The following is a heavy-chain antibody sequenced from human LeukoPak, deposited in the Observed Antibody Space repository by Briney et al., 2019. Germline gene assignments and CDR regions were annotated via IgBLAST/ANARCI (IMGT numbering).Heavy chain of an antibody. CDR2: IYPGDSDT. V-gene: IGHV5-51*01. CDR3: ARGPDGITQYFQH. J-gene: IGHJ1*01. Sequence: GESLKISCKGSGYSFTSYWIGWVRRMPGKGLEWMGIIYPGDSDTRYSPSFQGQVTISADKSISTAYLQRSSLKASDTAMYYCARGPDGITQYFQHWGQGTLVTVSS. D-gene: IGHD3-10*01. CDR1: GYSFTSYW.